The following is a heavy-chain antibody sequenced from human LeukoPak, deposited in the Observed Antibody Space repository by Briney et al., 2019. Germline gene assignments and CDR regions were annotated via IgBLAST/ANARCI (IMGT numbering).Heavy chain of an antibody. CDR3: ASSLMVRGVIPLGY. Sequence: PSETLSLTCTVSGGSISSGSYYWSWIRRPAGKGLEWIGRIYTSGSTNYNPSLKSRVTISVDTSKNQFSLKLSSVTAADTAVYYCASSLMVRGVIPLGYWGQGTLVTVSS. CDR2: IYTSGST. CDR1: GGSISSGSYY. V-gene: IGHV4-61*02. D-gene: IGHD3-10*01. J-gene: IGHJ4*02.